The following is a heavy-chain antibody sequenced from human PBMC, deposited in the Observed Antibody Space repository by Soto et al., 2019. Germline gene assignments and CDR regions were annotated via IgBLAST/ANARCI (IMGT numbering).Heavy chain of an antibody. D-gene: IGHD2-15*01. CDR3: VKQAHGFEGVAFDY. CDR1: GFIFSEST. Sequence: PGGSLRLSCSASGFIFSESTIYWVRQVPGKGLEAISAVSTSGRSTYYADSVKDRFTISRDNSKNTLFLQMGSLRPEDTAIYYCVKQAHGFEGVAFDYWGQGTQVTLS. J-gene: IGHJ4*02. CDR2: VSTSGRST. V-gene: IGHV3-64D*06.